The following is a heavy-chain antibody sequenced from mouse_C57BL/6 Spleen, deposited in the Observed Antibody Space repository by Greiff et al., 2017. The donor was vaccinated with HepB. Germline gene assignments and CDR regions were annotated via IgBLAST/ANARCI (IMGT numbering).Heavy chain of an antibody. CDR3: ARYLYDYDLYYFDY. CDR2: IYPGSGST. J-gene: IGHJ2*01. V-gene: IGHV1-55*01. Sequence: QVQLQQPGAELVKPGASVKMSCKASGYTFTSYWITWVKQRPGQGLEWIGDIYPGSGSTNYNEKFKSKATLTVDTSSSTAYMQLSSLTSEDSAVYYGARYLYDYDLYYFDYWGQGTTLTVSS. D-gene: IGHD2-4*01. CDR1: GYTFTSYW.